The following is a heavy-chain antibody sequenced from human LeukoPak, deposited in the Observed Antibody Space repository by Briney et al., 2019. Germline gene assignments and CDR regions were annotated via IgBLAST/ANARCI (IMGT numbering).Heavy chain of an antibody. CDR2: IYYSGST. D-gene: IGHD6-13*01. Sequence: SETLSLTCTVSGGSISSSSYYWGWIRQPPGKGLEWIGSIYYSGSTYYNPSLKSRVTISLDTSKNQFSLKLSSVTAADTAVYYCARGRYDSSWSRFDYWGQGTLVTVSS. J-gene: IGHJ4*02. CDR3: ARGRYDSSWSRFDY. CDR1: GGSISSSSYY. V-gene: IGHV4-39*01.